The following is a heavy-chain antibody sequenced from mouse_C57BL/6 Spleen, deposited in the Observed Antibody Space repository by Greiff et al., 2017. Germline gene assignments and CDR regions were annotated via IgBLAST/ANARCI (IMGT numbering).Heavy chain of an antibody. CDR3: AREENYSNFYFDY. Sequence: EVMLVESEGGLVQPGSSMKLSCTASGFTFSDYYMAWVRQVPEKGLEWVANINYDGSSTYYLDSLKSRFIISRDNAKNILYLQMSSLKSEDTATYYCAREENYSNFYFDYWGQGTTLTVSS. D-gene: IGHD2-5*01. CDR1: GFTFSDYY. V-gene: IGHV5-16*01. J-gene: IGHJ2*01. CDR2: INYDGSST.